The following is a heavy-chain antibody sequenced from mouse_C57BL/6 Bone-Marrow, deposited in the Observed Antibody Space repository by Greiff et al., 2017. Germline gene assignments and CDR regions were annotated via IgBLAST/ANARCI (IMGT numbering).Heavy chain of an antibody. V-gene: IGHV2-2*01. CDR2: IWSGGST. Sequence: VQLQQSGPGLVQPSQSLSITCTVSGFSLTSYGVHWVRQSPGKGLEWLGVIWSGGSTDYNAAFISRLSISKDNSKSQVFFKMNSLQADDTAIYYCATYGNPWYFDVWGTGTTVTVSS. D-gene: IGHD2-10*02. CDR1: GFSLTSYG. J-gene: IGHJ1*03. CDR3: ATYGNPWYFDV.